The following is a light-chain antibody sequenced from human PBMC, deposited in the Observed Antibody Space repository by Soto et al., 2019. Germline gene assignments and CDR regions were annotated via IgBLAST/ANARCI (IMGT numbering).Light chain of an antibody. CDR1: QSISSY. CDR2: AAS. V-gene: IGKV1-39*01. CDR3: QQSYSTPFT. J-gene: IGKJ2*01. Sequence: DIHMTHSPSSLSASVVDRVTITCRASQSISSYLNWYQQKPGKAPKLLIYAASSLQSGVPSRFSGSGSGTDFTLTISSLQPEDFATYYCQQSYSTPFTFGQGTKVDIK.